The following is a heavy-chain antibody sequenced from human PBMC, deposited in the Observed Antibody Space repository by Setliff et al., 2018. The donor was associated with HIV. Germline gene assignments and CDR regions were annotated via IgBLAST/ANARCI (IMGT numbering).Heavy chain of an antibody. D-gene: IGHD2-21*02. CDR2: IYPGDSHT. Sequence: GESLKISCKGSGYSFTSYRIAWVRQMPGKGLEWMGIIYPGDSHTRYSPSFQGQVTFSADKSISTAYLQWSSLKASDTAIYYCTRHILAYCAGDCYPLDYWGQGTLVTV. J-gene: IGHJ4*02. CDR3: TRHILAYCAGDCYPLDY. CDR1: GYSFTSYR. V-gene: IGHV5-51*01.